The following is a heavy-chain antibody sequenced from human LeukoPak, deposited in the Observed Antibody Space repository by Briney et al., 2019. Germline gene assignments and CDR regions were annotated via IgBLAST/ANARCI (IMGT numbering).Heavy chain of an antibody. J-gene: IGHJ4*02. D-gene: IGHD2-15*01. CDR1: GFTFSSYG. V-gene: IGHV3-33*06. CDR2: IWYDGSNK. CDR3: AKIGPYCSGGSCYQPDY. Sequence: PGGSLRLSCAASGFTFSSYGMHWVRQAPGKGLEWVAVIWYDGSNKYYADSVKGRFTISRDNSKNTLYLQMNSLRAEDTAVYYCAKIGPYCSGGSCYQPDYWGQGTLVTVSS.